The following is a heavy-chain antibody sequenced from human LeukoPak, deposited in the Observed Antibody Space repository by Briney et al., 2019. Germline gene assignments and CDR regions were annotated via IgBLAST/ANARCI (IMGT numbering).Heavy chain of an antibody. CDR2: IIPIFGTA. Sequence: SVKISCKASGGTFSSYAISWVRQAPGQGLEWMGGIIPIFGTANCAQKFQGRVTITADESTSTAYMELSSLRSEDTAVYYCARVHGDYDYYGMDVWGQGTTVTISS. CDR3: ARVHGDYDYYGMDV. V-gene: IGHV1-69*01. D-gene: IGHD4-17*01. J-gene: IGHJ6*02. CDR1: GGTFSSYA.